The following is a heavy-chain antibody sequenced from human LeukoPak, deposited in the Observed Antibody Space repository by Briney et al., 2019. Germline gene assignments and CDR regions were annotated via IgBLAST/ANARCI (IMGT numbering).Heavy chain of an antibody. Sequence: ASXXVSCKASGYTFTSYDINWVRQATGQGLEWMGWMNPNSGNTGYAQKFQGRVTITRKTSIRTAYMELSSLRSEDTAVYYCARVVGVVVPAAYIDYYYYYMDVWGKGTTVTVSS. CDR3: ARVVGVVVPAAYIDYYYYYMDV. V-gene: IGHV1-8*03. CDR1: GYTFTSYD. D-gene: IGHD2-2*01. J-gene: IGHJ6*03. CDR2: MNPNSGNT.